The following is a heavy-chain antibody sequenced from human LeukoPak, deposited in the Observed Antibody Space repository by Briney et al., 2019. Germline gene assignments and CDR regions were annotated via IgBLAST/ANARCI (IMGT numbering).Heavy chain of an antibody. D-gene: IGHD3-22*01. J-gene: IGHJ4*02. V-gene: IGHV3-23*01. Sequence: GGSLRLTCAVSGITLSNYGMSWVRQAPGKGLEWVAGMSDSGGRTNYADSVKGRFTISRDNPKNTLYLQMNSLRAEDTAVYFCAKRGVVIRVILVGFHKEAYYFDSWGQGALVTVSS. CDR2: MSDSGGRT. CDR3: AKRGVVIRVILVGFHKEAYYFDS. CDR1: GITLSNYG.